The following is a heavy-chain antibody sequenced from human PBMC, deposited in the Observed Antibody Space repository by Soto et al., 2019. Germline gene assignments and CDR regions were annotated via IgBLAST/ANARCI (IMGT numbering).Heavy chain of an antibody. D-gene: IGHD5-12*01. CDR3: ARDLGSGYDPGDY. CDR2: IIPIFGTT. V-gene: IGHV1-69*14. J-gene: IGHJ4*02. Sequence: QVQLVQSGAEVKKPGSSVKVSCKTSGDIFSGYSISWVRQAPGQGLEWMGGIIPIFGTTNYAQRFHGRVTITAEKITITVYMELYSLKSEDTAVYYCARDLGSGYDPGDYWGQGTLVTVSS. CDR1: GDIFSGYS.